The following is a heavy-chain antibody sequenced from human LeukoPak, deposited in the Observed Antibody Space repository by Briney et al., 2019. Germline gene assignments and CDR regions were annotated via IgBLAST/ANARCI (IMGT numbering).Heavy chain of an antibody. D-gene: IGHD6-13*01. CDR1: GFTFGDYA. CDR2: IRSKAYGGTT. J-gene: IGHJ6*02. V-gene: IGHV3-49*04. CDR3: SAGGYYYYGIDV. Sequence: GGSLRLSCTASGFTFGDYAMSWVRQAPGKGLEWVGFIRSKAYGGTTEYAASVKGRFTISRDDSKSIAYLQMNSLKTEDTAVYYCSAGGYYYYGIDVWGQGTTVTVSS.